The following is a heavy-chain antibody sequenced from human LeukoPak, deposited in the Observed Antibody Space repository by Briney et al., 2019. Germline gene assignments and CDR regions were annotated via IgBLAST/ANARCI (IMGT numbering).Heavy chain of an antibody. CDR1: GFTFSSYS. V-gene: IGHV3-48*02. CDR3: ARNGLSSYGSGSYYFEN. Sequence: GGSLRVSCAASGFTFSSYSMNWVRQAPGKGLEWVSYISSSSSTIYYADSVKGRFTISRDNAKNSLYLQMNSLRDEDTAVYYCARNGLSSYGSGSYYFENWGHGTLVTVSS. CDR2: ISSSSSTI. D-gene: IGHD3-10*01. J-gene: IGHJ4*01.